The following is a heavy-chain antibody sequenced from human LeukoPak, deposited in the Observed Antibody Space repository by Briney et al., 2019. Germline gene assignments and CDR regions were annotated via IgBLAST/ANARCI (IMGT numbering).Heavy chain of an antibody. J-gene: IGHJ4*02. CDR2: ISLTGLT. V-gene: IGHV4-4*02. CDR1: GGSISNTNW. Sequence: PSGTLSLTCGVSGGSISNTNWWSWVRQPPGQGLEWIGEISLTGLTHHNPSLESRVTVSLDKSKNQLSLNLTSVTAADTAVYYCSRENGAFSPFGYWGQGTLVT. D-gene: IGHD2-8*01. CDR3: SRENGAFSPFGY.